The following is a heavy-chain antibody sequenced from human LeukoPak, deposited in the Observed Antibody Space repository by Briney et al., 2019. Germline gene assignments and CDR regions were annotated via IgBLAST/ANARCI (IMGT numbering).Heavy chain of an antibody. CDR3: ARHIQGANVCDY. Sequence: SPTLSLTWTVAGGSISSSYSDWGRIRQPPGKGLEWIGTLSYSGSTYYNPSLKSRITISVDTSKSQFSLRLSSVTAADTALYYCARHIQGANVCDYWGQGTLVTVPS. V-gene: IGHV4-39*01. CDR1: GGSISSSYSD. J-gene: IGHJ4*02. CDR2: LSYSGST. D-gene: IGHD2-21*01.